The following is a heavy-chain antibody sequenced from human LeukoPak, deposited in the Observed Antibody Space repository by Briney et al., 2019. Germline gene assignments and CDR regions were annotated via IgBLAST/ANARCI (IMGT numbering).Heavy chain of an antibody. J-gene: IGHJ4*02. Sequence: PSETLSLTCTVSGGSISSSSYYWGWIRQPPGKGLEWIGSICSGGNICSNPSLESRVTISVDSSRSHFFLQLTSVTAADTAVHFCARDGPWKSDYWGRGTLVTVSS. V-gene: IGHV4-39*02. D-gene: IGHD1-1*01. CDR3: ARDGPWKSDY. CDR2: ICSGGNI. CDR1: GGSISSSSYY.